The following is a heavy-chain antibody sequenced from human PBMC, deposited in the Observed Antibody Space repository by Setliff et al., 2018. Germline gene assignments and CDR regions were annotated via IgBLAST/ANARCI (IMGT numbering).Heavy chain of an antibody. J-gene: IGHJ4*02. CDR3: ARHLLVQGTYHFDY. Sequence: SETLSLTCSVSGGSMSSGSYYWVWIRQSPRKGLEWIGSMYYSGITSYNPSLKGRVTLSVDTTKNQLSLKLTSMTAADTAVYFCARHLLVQGTYHFDYWGQGSPVTAPQ. CDR1: GGSMSSGSYY. CDR2: MYYSGIT. V-gene: IGHV4-39*01. D-gene: IGHD3-10*01.